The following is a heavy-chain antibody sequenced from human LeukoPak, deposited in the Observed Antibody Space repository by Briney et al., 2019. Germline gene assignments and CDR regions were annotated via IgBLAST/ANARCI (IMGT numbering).Heavy chain of an antibody. CDR3: ARGENYDILTGYLFDY. Sequence: PSETLSLTCTVSGGSISSGDYYWSRIRQPPGKGLEWIGYIYYSGSTYYNPSLKSRVTISVDTSKNQFSLKLSSVTAADTAVYYCARGENYDILTGYLFDYWGQGTLVTVSS. V-gene: IGHV4-30-4*01. CDR1: GGSISSGDYY. D-gene: IGHD3-9*01. J-gene: IGHJ4*02. CDR2: IYYSGST.